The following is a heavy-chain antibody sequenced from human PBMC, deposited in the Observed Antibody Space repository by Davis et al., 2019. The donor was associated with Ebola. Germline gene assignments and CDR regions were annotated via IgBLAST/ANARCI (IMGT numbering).Heavy chain of an antibody. D-gene: IGHD2-21*01. Sequence: GESLKISCAASGFTLSNAWMSWVRQAPGKGLEWVGRIKSKTDGGTTDYAAPVKGRFTISRDDSKNTLYLQMNSLKTDDTAVYYCTTGPNCGGDCYAFDIWGQGTMVTVSS. V-gene: IGHV3-15*01. J-gene: IGHJ3*02. CDR2: IKSKTDGGTT. CDR3: TTGPNCGGDCYAFDI. CDR1: GFTLSNAW.